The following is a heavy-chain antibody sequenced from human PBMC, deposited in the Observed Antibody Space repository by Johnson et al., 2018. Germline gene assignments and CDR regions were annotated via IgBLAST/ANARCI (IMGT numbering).Heavy chain of an antibody. Sequence: VQLVESGAEVKKPGESLKISCKGSGYSFTNNWIGWVRQMPGKGLEWMGIIYPGDSDTRYSPSFQGQVTISADKSIRTAYLPWSSLKASDTAMYYCARSITGAYDAFDIWGQGTMVTVSS. V-gene: IGHV5-51*03. CDR1: GYSFTNNW. D-gene: IGHD7-27*01. J-gene: IGHJ3*02. CDR2: IYPGDSDT. CDR3: ARSITGAYDAFDI.